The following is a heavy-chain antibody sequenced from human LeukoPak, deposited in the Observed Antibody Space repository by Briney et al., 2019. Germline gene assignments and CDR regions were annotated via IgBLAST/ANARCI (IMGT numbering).Heavy chain of an antibody. J-gene: IGHJ6*03. CDR1: GFTFSSYS. CDR3: ARDQTYYYYMDV. CDR2: ISSSSSTI. Sequence: GGCLRLSCAASGFTFSSYSMNWVRQAPGKGLEWVSYISSSSSTIYYADSVKGRFTSSRDNAKNSLYLQMNSLRAEDTAVYYCARDQTYYYYMDVWGKGTTVTVSS. V-gene: IGHV3-48*01.